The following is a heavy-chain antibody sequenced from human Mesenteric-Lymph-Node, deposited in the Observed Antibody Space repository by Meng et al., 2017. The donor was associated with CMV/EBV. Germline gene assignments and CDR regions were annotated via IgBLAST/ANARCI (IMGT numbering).Heavy chain of an antibody. CDR1: GYTFFGYA. V-gene: IGHV1-3*01. CDR3: AVYFDY. J-gene: IGHJ4*02. Sequence: SVTVSCQVSGYTFFGYAIHWVRQAPGQRLEWMGWIDADNGATEYSQHFQDRVTITRDTSAGTAYMELSGLTSEDTAVYYCAVYFDYWGQGTLVTVSS. CDR2: IDADNGAT.